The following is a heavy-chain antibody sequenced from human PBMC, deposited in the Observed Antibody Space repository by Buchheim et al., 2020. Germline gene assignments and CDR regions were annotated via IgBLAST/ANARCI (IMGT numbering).Heavy chain of an antibody. CDR3: ARLCGEDCYSALEY. J-gene: IGHJ4*02. CDR2: IGGSGRTT. V-gene: IGHV3-23*01. D-gene: IGHD2-21*02. CDR1: GFTFRNFG. Sequence: DVHLSESGGDLVSPGESLRLSCEASGFTFRNFGMTWVRQAPGKGLEWVSTIGGSGRTTSYADSVKGRFTISRDNSKNTVFLQRNSLRTEDTATYFCARLCGEDCYSALEYWGQGT.